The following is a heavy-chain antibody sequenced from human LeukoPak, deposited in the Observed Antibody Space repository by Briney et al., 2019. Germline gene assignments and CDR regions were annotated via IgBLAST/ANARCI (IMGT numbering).Heavy chain of an antibody. Sequence: KTGGSLRLSCAASGFTFSSYSMNWVRQAPGKGLEWVSSISSRSSYIDYADSLKGRFTISRDNAKNSLYLQMNSLRAEDTAVYYCAELGITMIGGVWGKGTTVTISS. J-gene: IGHJ6*04. CDR3: AELGITMIGGV. CDR2: ISSRSSYI. V-gene: IGHV3-21*01. D-gene: IGHD3-10*02. CDR1: GFTFSSYS.